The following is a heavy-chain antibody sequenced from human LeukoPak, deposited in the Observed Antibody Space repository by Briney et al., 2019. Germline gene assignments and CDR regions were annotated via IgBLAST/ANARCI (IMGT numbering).Heavy chain of an antibody. CDR1: GFTFNTFN. Sequence: GGSLRLSCAASGFTFNTFNMNWVRQAPGKGLEWVLSITSGGDYIYYADSVKGRFTTSRDNAKNSLALQLNSLRVEDTAVYYCARGHYDVLAASYKWTPDYWGQGTLVTVSS. V-gene: IGHV3-21*01. CDR2: ITSGGDYI. CDR3: ARGHYDVLAASYKWTPDY. D-gene: IGHD3-9*01. J-gene: IGHJ4*02.